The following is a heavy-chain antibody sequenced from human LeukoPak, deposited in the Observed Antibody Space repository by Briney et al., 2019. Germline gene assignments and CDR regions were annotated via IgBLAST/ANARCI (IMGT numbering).Heavy chain of an antibody. CDR2: IYYSGST. CDR3: ARALYSHSSTSRYFDY. V-gene: IGHV4-59*01. CDR1: GGSISSYY. D-gene: IGHD2-2*01. J-gene: IGHJ4*02. Sequence: SETLSLTCTVSGGSISSYYWSWIRQPPGKGLEWIGYIYYSGSTNYNPSLKSRVTISVDTSKNQFSLKLSSVTAADTAVYYCARALYSHSSTSRYFDYWGQGTLVTVSS.